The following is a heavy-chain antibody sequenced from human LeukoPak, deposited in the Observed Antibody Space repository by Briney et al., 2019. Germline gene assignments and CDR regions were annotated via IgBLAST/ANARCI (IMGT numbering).Heavy chain of an antibody. CDR3: ARVSLGTMVRGVIRYYYMDV. CDR1: GYTFINNW. Sequence: ASVKVSCKASGYTFINNWMHWVRQAPGQGLEWMGWISAYNGNTNYAQKLQGRVTMTTDTSTSTAYMELRSLRSDDTAVYYCARVSLGTMVRGVIRYYYMDVWGKGTTVTISS. CDR2: ISAYNGNT. D-gene: IGHD3-10*01. J-gene: IGHJ6*03. V-gene: IGHV1-18*04.